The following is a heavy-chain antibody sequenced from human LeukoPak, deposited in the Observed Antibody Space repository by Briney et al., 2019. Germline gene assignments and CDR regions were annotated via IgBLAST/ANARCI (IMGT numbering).Heavy chain of an antibody. CDR2: ISSSSSYI. V-gene: IGHV3-21*03. D-gene: IGHD5-12*01. J-gene: IGHJ4*02. CDR3: ARDPPTRWLRQPYFDY. CDR1: GFTFSSYS. Sequence: GGSLRLSCAASGFTFSSYSMNWVRQAPGKGLEWVSSISSSSSYIYYADSVKGRFTISRDNAKNSLYLQMNSLRAEDTVVYYCARDPPTRWLRQPYFDYWGQGTLVTVSS.